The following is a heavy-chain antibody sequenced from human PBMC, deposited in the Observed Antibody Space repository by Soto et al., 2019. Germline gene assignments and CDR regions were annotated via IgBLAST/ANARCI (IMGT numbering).Heavy chain of an antibody. CDR1: GFTFSDHY. CDR2: ISGSGDTR. J-gene: IGHJ4*02. Sequence: QVQLVESGGGLVKPGGSLRLACAASGFTFSDHYMTWIRQAPGKGLEWVSKISGSGDTRFYAESVRGRFTVSRDNAKNSLFLQMDSLRTEDTAVYYCACDPYYYPSGYWGQGTLVTVSS. V-gene: IGHV3-11*01. D-gene: IGHD3-10*01. CDR3: ACDPYYYPSGY.